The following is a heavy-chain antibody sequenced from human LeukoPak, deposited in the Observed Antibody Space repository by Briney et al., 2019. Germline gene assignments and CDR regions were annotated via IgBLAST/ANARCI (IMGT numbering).Heavy chain of an antibody. CDR1: GYTFTGYY. V-gene: IGHV1-2*02. D-gene: IGHD3-22*01. CDR2: INPNSGGT. Sequence: ASVKVSCKASGYTFTGYYMHWVRQAPGQGLEWMGWINPNSGGTNYAQKFQGRVTMTRDTSISTAYMELSRLGSDDTAVYYCAATYYYDSSGYPNWFDPWGQGTLVTVSS. CDR3: AATYYYDSSGYPNWFDP. J-gene: IGHJ5*02.